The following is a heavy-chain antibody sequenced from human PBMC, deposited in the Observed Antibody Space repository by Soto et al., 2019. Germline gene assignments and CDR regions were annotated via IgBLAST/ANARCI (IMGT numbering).Heavy chain of an antibody. V-gene: IGHV4-34*01. Sequence: QVQLQQWGAGLLKPSETLSLTCAVYGGSFSGYYWSWIRQPPGKGLEWIGEINHSGSTNYNPSLKSRVTISVGTSKNQFSLKLGSVTAADTAVYYCARWAAVAGTDYWGQGTLVTVSS. D-gene: IGHD6-19*01. CDR1: GGSFSGYY. CDR2: INHSGST. J-gene: IGHJ4*02. CDR3: ARWAAVAGTDY.